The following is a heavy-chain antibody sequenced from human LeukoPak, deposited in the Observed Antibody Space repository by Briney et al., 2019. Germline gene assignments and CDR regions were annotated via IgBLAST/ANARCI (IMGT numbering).Heavy chain of an antibody. CDR2: ISSSGSTI. CDR3: AELGITMIGGV. CDR1: GFTVSSNY. V-gene: IGHV3-48*03. J-gene: IGHJ6*04. D-gene: IGHD3-10*02. Sequence: LGGSLRLSCAASGFTVSSNYMNWVRQAPGKGLEWVSYISSSGSTIYYADSVKGRFTISRDNAKNSLYLQMNSLRAEDTAVYYCAELGITMIGGVWGKGTTVTISS.